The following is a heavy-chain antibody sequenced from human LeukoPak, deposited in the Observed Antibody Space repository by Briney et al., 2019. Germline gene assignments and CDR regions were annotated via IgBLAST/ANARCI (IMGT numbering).Heavy chain of an antibody. Sequence: GRSLRLSCAASGFTFSNAWMSWVRQAPGKGLEWVSVIYSGGSTYYADSVKGRFTISRDNSKNTLYLQMNSLRAEDTAVYYCARAIRRGPFDYWGQGTLVTVFS. CDR2: IYSGGST. V-gene: IGHV3-66*01. D-gene: IGHD3-3*02. J-gene: IGHJ4*02. CDR3: ARAIRRGPFDY. CDR1: GFTFSNAW.